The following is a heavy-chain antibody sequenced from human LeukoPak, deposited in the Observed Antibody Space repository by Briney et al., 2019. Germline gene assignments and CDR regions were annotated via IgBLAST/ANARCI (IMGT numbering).Heavy chain of an antibody. CDR3: AKEGPDYGDYDGYFDY. CDR1: GFTFSSYA. Sequence: GGSLRLSCAASGFTFSSYAMSWVRQAPGKGLEWVSAISGSGGSTYYADSVKGRFTISRDNSKNTLYLQMNSLRAEDTAVYYCAKEGPDYGDYDGYFDYWGQGTLVTVSS. D-gene: IGHD4-17*01. V-gene: IGHV3-23*01. J-gene: IGHJ4*02. CDR2: ISGSGGST.